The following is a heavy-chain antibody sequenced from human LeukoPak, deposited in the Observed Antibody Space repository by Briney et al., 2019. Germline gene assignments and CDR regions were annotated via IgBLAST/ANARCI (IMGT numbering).Heavy chain of an antibody. V-gene: IGHV4-61*02. J-gene: IGHJ5*02. Sequence: PSETLSLTCTVSGGSISSGGYYWSWIRQPAGKGLEWIGRIYTSGSTNYNPSLKSRVTISVDTSKNQFSLKLSSVTAADTAVYYCARVSYCSSTSRCGFNWFDPWGQGTLVTVSS. CDR1: GGSISSGGYY. CDR3: ARVSYCSSTSRCGFNWFDP. D-gene: IGHD2-2*01. CDR2: IYTSGST.